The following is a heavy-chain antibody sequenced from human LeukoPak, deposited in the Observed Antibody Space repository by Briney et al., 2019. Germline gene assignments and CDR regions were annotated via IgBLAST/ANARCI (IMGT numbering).Heavy chain of an antibody. V-gene: IGHV1-24*01. D-gene: IGHD5-18*01. CDR2: FDPEDGET. CDR3: ATGVDTAMVTGY. J-gene: IGHJ4*02. CDR1: GYTLTELS. Sequence: ASVKVSCKVSGYTLTELSMHWVRQAPGKGLEWMGGFDPEDGETIYAQKFQSRVTMTEDTSTDTAYMELSSLRSEDTAVYYCATGVDTAMVTGYWGQGTLVTVSS.